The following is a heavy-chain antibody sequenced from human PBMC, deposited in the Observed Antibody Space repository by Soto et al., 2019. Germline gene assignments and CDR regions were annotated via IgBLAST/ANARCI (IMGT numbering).Heavy chain of an antibody. J-gene: IGHJ5*02. CDR3: VRDSARTVVVPTARDINDWFDP. V-gene: IGHV3-15*01. CDR1: GFTFSNAW. CDR2: IKGNSDGGTA. D-gene: IGHD2-2*01. Sequence: EVQLVESGGGLVKPGGSLRLSCAASGFTFSNAWMSWVRQAPGKGLEWVGRIKGNSDGGTADYAAPVRGRFTISRDNAKNSMYLQMNSLRAEDAAVYYCVRDSARTVVVPTARDINDWFDPWGQGTLVTVSS.